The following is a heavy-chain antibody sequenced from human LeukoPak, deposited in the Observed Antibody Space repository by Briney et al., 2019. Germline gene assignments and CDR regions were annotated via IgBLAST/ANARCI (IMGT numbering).Heavy chain of an antibody. CDR1: GFTFSSYE. V-gene: IGHV3-48*03. D-gene: IGHD3-10*01. CDR2: ISSSGSTI. Sequence: GGSLRLSCAASGFTFSSYEMNWVRQAPGKGLEWVSYISSSGSTIYYADSVKGRFTISRDNAKNSLYLQMNSLRAEDTAVYYCARETITMVRGVMAFDYWGQGTLVTVSS. CDR3: ARETITMVRGVMAFDY. J-gene: IGHJ4*02.